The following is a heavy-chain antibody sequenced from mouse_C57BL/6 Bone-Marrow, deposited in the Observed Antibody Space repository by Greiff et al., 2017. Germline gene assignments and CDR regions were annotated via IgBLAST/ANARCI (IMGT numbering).Heavy chain of an antibody. D-gene: IGHD2-5*01. CDR1: GFTFSSYA. V-gene: IGHV5-4*01. J-gene: IGHJ2*01. CDR3: ARDRGVTTTRY. Sequence: EVKVVESGGGLVKPGGSLKLSCAASGFTFSSYAMSWVRQTPEKRLEWVATISDGGSYTYYPDNVKGRFTISRDNAKNNLYLQMSHLKSEDTAMYYCARDRGVTTTRYWGQGTTLTVSS. CDR2: ISDGGSYT.